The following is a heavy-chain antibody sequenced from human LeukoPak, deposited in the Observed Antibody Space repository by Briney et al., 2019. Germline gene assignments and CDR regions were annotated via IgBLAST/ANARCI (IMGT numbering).Heavy chain of an antibody. CDR2: ISSSSSYI. J-gene: IGHJ4*02. CDR3: VSLGYSSSSVRY. Sequence: GGSLRLSCAASGFTFSSYSMNWVRQAPGKGLEWVSSISSSSSYIYYADSVKGRFTISRDNAKNSLYLQMNSLRAEDTAVYYCVSLGYSSSSVRYWGQGTLVTVSS. D-gene: IGHD6-6*01. CDR1: GFTFSSYS. V-gene: IGHV3-21*01.